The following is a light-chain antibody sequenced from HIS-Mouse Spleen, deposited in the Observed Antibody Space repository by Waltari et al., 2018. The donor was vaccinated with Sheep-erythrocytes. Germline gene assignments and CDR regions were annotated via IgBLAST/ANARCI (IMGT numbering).Light chain of an antibody. J-gene: IGLJ2*01. Sequence: QSALTQPASVAGSPGQSITISCTGTSSDVGGYNYVSWYQQHPGKAPKLMIYDVSNRPSVVSNRFSVAKSGNTASLTISGLQAEDEAYYYCSSYTSSSTHVVFGGGTKLTVL. CDR1: SSDVGGYNY. CDR2: DVS. V-gene: IGLV2-14*03. CDR3: SSYTSSSTHVV.